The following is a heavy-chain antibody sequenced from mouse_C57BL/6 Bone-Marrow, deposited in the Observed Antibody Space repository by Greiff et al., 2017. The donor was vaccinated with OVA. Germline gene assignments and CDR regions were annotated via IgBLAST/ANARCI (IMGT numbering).Heavy chain of an antibody. Sequence: QVQLQQSGPELVKPGASVKISCKASGYTFTDYYINWVKQRPGQGLEWIGCIYPGSGNTKYNEKFKGKATLTVDTSSSTAYMQLSSLTSEDSAVYFCARANGGPAWFAYWGQGTLVTVSA. D-gene: IGHD4-1*01. CDR1: GYTFTDYY. CDR3: ARANGGPAWFAY. V-gene: IGHV1-84*01. CDR2: IYPGSGNT. J-gene: IGHJ3*01.